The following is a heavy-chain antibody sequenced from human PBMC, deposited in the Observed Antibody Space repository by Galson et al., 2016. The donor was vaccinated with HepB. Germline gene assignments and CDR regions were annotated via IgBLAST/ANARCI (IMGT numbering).Heavy chain of an antibody. D-gene: IGHD6-19*01. CDR2: IWSDGSNK. CDR1: GFTFSSYG. J-gene: IGHJ4*02. CDR3: AREGIFGSGWFYLDS. V-gene: IGHV3-33*07. Sequence: SLRLSCAVSGFTFSSYGMYWVRQAPGKGLEWVAGIWSDGSNKFHADSEKGRFTISRDNSKNTLWLQLNSLRAEDTALYYCAREGIFGSGWFYLDSWGQGTLVTVSS.